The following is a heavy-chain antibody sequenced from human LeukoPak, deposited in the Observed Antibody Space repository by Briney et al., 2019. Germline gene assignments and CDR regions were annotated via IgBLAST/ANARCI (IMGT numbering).Heavy chain of an antibody. CDR2: IRSDGSNK. V-gene: IGHV3-30*02. Sequence: GGSLRLSCAGSGFSFSSYGMHWVRQAPGKGLEWMAFIRSDGSNKYYADSVKGRFTISRDNSKNTLYLQMNSLRADDTAIYYCAKDEEDIVVVPAEPFDYWGQGTLVTVSS. J-gene: IGHJ4*02. CDR1: GFSFSSYG. D-gene: IGHD2-2*01. CDR3: AKDEEDIVVVPAEPFDY.